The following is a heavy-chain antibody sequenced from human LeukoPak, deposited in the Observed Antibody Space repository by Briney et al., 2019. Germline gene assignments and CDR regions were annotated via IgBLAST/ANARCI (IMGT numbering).Heavy chain of an antibody. CDR2: ISPDGETT. J-gene: IGHJ4*02. D-gene: IGHD3-10*01. CDR1: GFTFSSIS. CDR3: TRDLPVPSLVRGIIIYGLIDY. V-gene: IGHV3-21*06. Sequence: GGSPRLSCEASGFTFSSISMNWVRQAPGKGLKWVSSISPDGETTYHADSVKGRFTTSRDNAKSSLYLQMNSLRAEDTALYYCTRDLPVPSLVRGIIIYGLIDYWGQGTLVAVSS.